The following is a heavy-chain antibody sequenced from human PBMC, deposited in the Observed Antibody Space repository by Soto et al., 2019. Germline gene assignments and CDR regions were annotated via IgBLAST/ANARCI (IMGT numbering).Heavy chain of an antibody. V-gene: IGHV3-48*02. CDR1: GFIFSDYS. CDR2: ITTTSSTM. Sequence: QAGGSLRLSCTPSGFIFSDYSMNWVRQAPGKGLEWISYITTTSSTMYYADSVKGRFTISRDNAKNSLYLQMNSLRDEDTAVYYCARDSSGRQYYGMDVWGQGTTVTV. J-gene: IGHJ6*02. D-gene: IGHD3-22*01. CDR3: ARDSSGRQYYGMDV.